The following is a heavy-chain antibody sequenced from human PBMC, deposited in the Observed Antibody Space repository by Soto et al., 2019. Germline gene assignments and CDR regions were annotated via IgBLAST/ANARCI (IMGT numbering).Heavy chain of an antibody. V-gene: IGHV4-30-4*01. Sequence: PSETLSLTCSVSGSYITSGDYHWTWIRQAPGKGLEWIGYISHSETPYYSPALKNRIIISSDFSMNQFSLRLNSVTAADTAVYFCAGFGVGDRDDKWGQGTLFTVSS. J-gene: IGHJ4*02. D-gene: IGHD2-8*01. CDR3: AGFGVGDRDDK. CDR2: ISHSETP. CDR1: GSYITSGDYH.